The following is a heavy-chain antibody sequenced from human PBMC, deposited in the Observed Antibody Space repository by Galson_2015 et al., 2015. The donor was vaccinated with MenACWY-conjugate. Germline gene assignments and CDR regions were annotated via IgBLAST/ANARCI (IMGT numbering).Heavy chain of an antibody. D-gene: IGHD2-21*02. J-gene: IGHJ1*01. Sequence: SLRLSCAASGFTFSNYWMSWVRQAPGKGLEWVANIKQDGSEKYYGDSVKGRFTISRDNAKNSLYLQMNSLRAEDTAVYYCARDKSYGDSHNHWGQATLVTVTS. CDR2: IKQDGSEK. V-gene: IGHV3-7*05. CDR3: ARDKSYGDSHNH. CDR1: GFTFSNYW.